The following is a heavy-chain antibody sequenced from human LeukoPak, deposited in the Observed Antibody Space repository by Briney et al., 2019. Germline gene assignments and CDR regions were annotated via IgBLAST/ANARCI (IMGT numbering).Heavy chain of an antibody. Sequence: PGGSLRLSCAASGFPFNNYPMNWVRQLPGGRLEWVSAISGAGSSTSYTDSVKGRFIISRDNSKNTLYLQMNSLRAEDTAVYYCAKLGGNGITIFGVVNKGVDYWGQGTLVTVSS. CDR2: ISGAGSST. D-gene: IGHD3-3*01. CDR3: AKLGGNGITIFGVVNKGVDY. J-gene: IGHJ4*02. CDR1: GFPFNNYP. V-gene: IGHV3-23*01.